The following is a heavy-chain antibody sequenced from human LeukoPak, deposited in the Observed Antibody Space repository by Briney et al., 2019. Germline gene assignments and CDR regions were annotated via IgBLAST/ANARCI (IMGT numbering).Heavy chain of an antibody. CDR2: IYPGDSDT. V-gene: IGHV5-51*01. D-gene: IGHD5-24*01. J-gene: IGHJ6*03. CDR1: GYNFPTYW. CDR3: ARLVEMTATRPTSYYYYMDV. Sequence: GESLKISCRGSGYNFPTYWIGWVRQMPGKGLEYMGIIYPGDSDTRYSPSFEGQVTFSTDTSINTVYLQWSSLKASDTAMYYCARLVEMTATRPTSYYYYMDVWGKGSTVTVSS.